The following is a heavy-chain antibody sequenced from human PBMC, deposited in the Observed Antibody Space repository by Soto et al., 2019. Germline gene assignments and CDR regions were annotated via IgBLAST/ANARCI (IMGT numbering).Heavy chain of an antibody. CDR1: GDSVSSNSAA. J-gene: IGHJ3*01. D-gene: IGHD3-9*01. V-gene: IGHV6-1*01. Sequence: SQTLSLTCVISGDSVSSNSAAWNWIRQSPSRGLEWLGRTYYRSKWYSDYAVSVKSRVIINPDTSKNKFSLQLNSVTPADTAVYYGARALMNPHRAFDLWGQGTMVTVS. CDR2: TYYRSKWYS. CDR3: ARALMNPHRAFDL.